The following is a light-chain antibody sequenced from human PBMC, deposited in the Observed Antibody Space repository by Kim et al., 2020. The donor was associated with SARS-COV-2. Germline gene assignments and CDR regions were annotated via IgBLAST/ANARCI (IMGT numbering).Light chain of an antibody. J-gene: IGLJ1*01. CDR3: QVWDGGSDHCV. CDR1: NIGSKS. CDR2: YDG. Sequence: SYELTQPPSVSVAPGETASITCWGNNIGSKSVHWYQQQPGQAPVLVIYYDGDRPSGISERFSGSNSGNTATLTISRVEAGDEADYYCQVWDGGSDHCVFGTGTKVTVL. V-gene: IGLV3-21*04.